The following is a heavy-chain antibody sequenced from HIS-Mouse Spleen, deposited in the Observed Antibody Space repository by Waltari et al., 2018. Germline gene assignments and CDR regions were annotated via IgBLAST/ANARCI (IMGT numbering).Heavy chain of an antibody. V-gene: IGHV1-2*02. D-gene: IGHD7-27*01. J-gene: IGHJ3*02. CDR3: ARVGLGIAFDI. CDR1: GYTFTVYY. CDR2: INPNGAGT. Sequence: QVQLAQSGAEVKKPGASVKVSCKASGYTFTVYYMHWVRQAPGQGLEWLGWINPNGAGTNYAQKFQGRVTMTRDTSISTAYMERSRLRSDDTAVYYCARVGLGIAFDIWGQGTMVTVSS.